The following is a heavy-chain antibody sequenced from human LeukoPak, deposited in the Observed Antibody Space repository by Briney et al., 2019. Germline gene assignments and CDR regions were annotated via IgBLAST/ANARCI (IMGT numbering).Heavy chain of an antibody. CDR1: GFTFSSYG. CDR3: AKDLVGAHSRRGYYYYMDV. Sequence: GGSLRLSCAASGFTFSSYGMHWVRQAPGRGLEWVAFIRYDGSNKYYADSVKGRFTISRDNSKNTLYLQMNSLRAEDTAVYYCAKDLVGAHSRRGYYYYMDVWGKGTTVTVSS. V-gene: IGHV3-30*02. CDR2: IRYDGSNK. J-gene: IGHJ6*03. D-gene: IGHD1-26*01.